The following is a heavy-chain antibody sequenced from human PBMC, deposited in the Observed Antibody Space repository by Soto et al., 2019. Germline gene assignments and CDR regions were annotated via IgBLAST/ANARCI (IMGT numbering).Heavy chain of an antibody. Sequence: QVQLVQSGAEVKKPGASVKVSCKASGYTFTSYGISWVRQAPGQGLEWMGWISAYNGNTNYAQKLQGRVTMTTDTSTSTAYMELRSLRSDDTAVYYCAIPSWGVDYYGSGSYYNSAWDYWGQGTLVTVSS. V-gene: IGHV1-18*01. J-gene: IGHJ4*02. D-gene: IGHD3-10*01. CDR1: GYTFTSYG. CDR2: ISAYNGNT. CDR3: AIPSWGVDYYGSGSYYNSAWDY.